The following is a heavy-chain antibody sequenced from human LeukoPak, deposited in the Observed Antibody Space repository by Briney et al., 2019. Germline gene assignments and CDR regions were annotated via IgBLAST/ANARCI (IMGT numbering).Heavy chain of an antibody. CDR3: ARLLYGDYYYYGMDV. CDR1: GGSISSSSYY. CDR2: IFYSGTT. J-gene: IGHJ6*02. D-gene: IGHD4-17*01. V-gene: IGHV4-39*01. Sequence: SETLSLTCSVSGGSISSSSYYWGWIRQTPGKGLEWIGSIFYSGTTYHNPSLKSRVTISVDSSKNQFSLKLSSVTAADTAVYYCARLLYGDYYYYGMDVWGQGTTVTVSS.